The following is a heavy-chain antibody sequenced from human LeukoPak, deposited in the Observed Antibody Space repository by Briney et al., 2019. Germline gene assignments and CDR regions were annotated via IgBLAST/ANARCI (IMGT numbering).Heavy chain of an antibody. Sequence: PGGSLRLSCAASGFTFSSFAMTWVRQAPGKGLEWVSVINTGGGTTDYADSVKGRFTISRDNSKNTLYLQMNSLRAEDTAVYYCAKDHIAAAGTKDWGQGTLVTVSS. D-gene: IGHD6-13*01. CDR1: GFTFSSFA. V-gene: IGHV3-23*01. J-gene: IGHJ4*02. CDR2: INTGGGTT. CDR3: AKDHIAAAGTKD.